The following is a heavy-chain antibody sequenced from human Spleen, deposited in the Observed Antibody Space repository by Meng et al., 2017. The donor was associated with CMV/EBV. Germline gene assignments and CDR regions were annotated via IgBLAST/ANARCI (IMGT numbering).Heavy chain of an antibody. D-gene: IGHD4-23*01. Sequence: GSLRLSCTVSGGSISSSSYYWGWIRQPPGKGLEWIGSIYYSGSTYYNPSLKRRVSISVDTSRNLFSLTLSSVTAADTAVYFCARANYGGKIYFDSWGQGTLVTVSS. J-gene: IGHJ4*02. V-gene: IGHV4-39*07. CDR3: ARANYGGKIYFDS. CDR1: GGSISSSSYY. CDR2: IYYSGST.